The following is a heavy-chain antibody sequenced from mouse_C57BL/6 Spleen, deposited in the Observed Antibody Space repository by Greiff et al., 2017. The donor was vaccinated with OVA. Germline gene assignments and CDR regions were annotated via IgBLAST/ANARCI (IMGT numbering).Heavy chain of an antibody. CDR1: GYTFTSYW. CDR3: ARGVIWYDYDYAMDY. J-gene: IGHJ4*01. CDR2: IPPNSGST. Sequence: QVQLQQPGAELVKPGASVKLSCKASGYTFTSYWMHWVKQRPGQGLEWIGMIPPNSGSTNYNEKFKSKATLTVDKSSSTAYMQLSSLTSEDSAVYYCARGVIWYDYDYAMDYWGQGTSGTVSS. V-gene: IGHV1-64*01. D-gene: IGHD2-4*01.